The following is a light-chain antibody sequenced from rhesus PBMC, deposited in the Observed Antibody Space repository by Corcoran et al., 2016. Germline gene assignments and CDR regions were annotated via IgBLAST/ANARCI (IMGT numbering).Light chain of an antibody. V-gene: IGKV2-65*01. Sequence: DVVMTQSPLALPITPGQPASISCRSRQSLVHSNGNTYLRWFQQKPGQPPRLLIYKVSNRYSGVPDRFSGSGAGTDLTLKSSRGEAEDVGVYYCMQYTHIPFTFGPGTKLDIK. J-gene: IGKJ3*01. CDR1: QSLVHSNGNTY. CDR2: KVS. CDR3: MQYTHIPFT.